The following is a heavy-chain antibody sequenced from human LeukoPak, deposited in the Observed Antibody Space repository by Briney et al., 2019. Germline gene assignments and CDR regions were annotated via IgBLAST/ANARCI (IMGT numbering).Heavy chain of an antibody. J-gene: IGHJ6*03. CDR1: GGTFNSYA. D-gene: IGHD6-19*01. CDR2: IIPIFGIA. CDR3: ARAPYSSGGSTNYYYYYYMDV. V-gene: IGHV1-69*13. Sequence: ASVKVSCKASGGTFNSYAISWVRQAPGQGLERMGGIIPIFGIANYAQKFQGRVTITADESTSTAYMELRSLRSEDTAVYYCARAPYSSGGSTNYYYYYYMDVWDKGTTVTVSS.